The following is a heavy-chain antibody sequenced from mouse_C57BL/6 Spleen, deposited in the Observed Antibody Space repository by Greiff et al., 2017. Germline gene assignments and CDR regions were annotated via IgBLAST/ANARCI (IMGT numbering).Heavy chain of an antibody. CDR3: ARHEDGYPDWYCDV. D-gene: IGHD2-3*01. V-gene: IGHV5-9*01. CDR1: GFTFSSYT. J-gene: IGHJ1*03. Sequence: EVMLVESGGGLVKPGGSLKLSCAASGFTFSSYTMSWVRQTPAKRLEWVATISGGCGNTYYPDSVKGRFTISRDNAKHALDLQKRSLRSEDTAVYYSARHEDGYPDWYCDVWGTGTTVTGSS. CDR2: ISGGCGNT.